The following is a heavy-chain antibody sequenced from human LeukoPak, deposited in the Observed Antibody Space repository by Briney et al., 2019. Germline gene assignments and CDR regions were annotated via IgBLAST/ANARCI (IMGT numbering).Heavy chain of an antibody. V-gene: IGHV3-7*01. D-gene: IGHD2-8*02. CDR2: IKQDGSEV. J-gene: IGHJ4*02. CDR1: GFTFRSYW. CDR3: ARYTGWYFDY. Sequence: GGSLRLSCAPSGFTFRSYWMSWVRQAPGKGLEWVAKIKQDGSEVYYLDSVKGRFIVSRDNVKNSLYVQTNSLRVEDTAVYYCARYTGWYFDYWGQGTLVTVSS.